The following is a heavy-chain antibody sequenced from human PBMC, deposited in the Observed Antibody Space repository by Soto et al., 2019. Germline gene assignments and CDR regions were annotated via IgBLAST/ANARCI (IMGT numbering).Heavy chain of an antibody. J-gene: IGHJ4*02. CDR2: MFYSGSI. V-gene: IGHV4-31*03. D-gene: IGHD6-6*01. Sequence: PSETLSLTCTVSGDSISRGGHYWSWIRQHPGKGLEWIGYMFYSGSIYYNPSLKSRVIIPVDASKNQFSLKLSSVTAADTAVYYCARALAARPTGDLYYFDYWGQGVLVTSPQ. CDR1: GDSISRGGHY. CDR3: ARALAARPTGDLYYFDY.